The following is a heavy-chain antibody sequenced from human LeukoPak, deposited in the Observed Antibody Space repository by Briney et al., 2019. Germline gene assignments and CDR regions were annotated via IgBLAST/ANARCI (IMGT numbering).Heavy chain of an antibody. CDR1: GGSISRYY. Sequence: SETLSLTCTVSGGSISRYYWSWIRQPPGKGLEWIGYIYYSGTTYYNPSLKSRVTISVDTSKNQFSLKLSSVTAADTAVYYCASEALLWFGEPRDAFDIWGQGTMVTVSS. V-gene: IGHV4-59*08. D-gene: IGHD3-10*01. CDR3: ASEALLWFGEPRDAFDI. J-gene: IGHJ3*02. CDR2: IYYSGTT.